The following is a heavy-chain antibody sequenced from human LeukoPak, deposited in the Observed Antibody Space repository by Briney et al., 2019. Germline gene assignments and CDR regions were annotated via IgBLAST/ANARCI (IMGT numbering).Heavy chain of an antibody. Sequence: GGSLRLSCAASGFTLDDYGMSWVRHAPGKGLEWVSGINWNGGSTGYADSVKGRFTISRDNAKNSLYLQMNSLRAEDTALYYCARIGYSTTKLNYYYYMDVWGKGTTATVSS. CDR2: INWNGGST. D-gene: IGHD2-8*01. CDR1: GFTLDDYG. V-gene: IGHV3-20*04. J-gene: IGHJ6*03. CDR3: ARIGYSTTKLNYYYYMDV.